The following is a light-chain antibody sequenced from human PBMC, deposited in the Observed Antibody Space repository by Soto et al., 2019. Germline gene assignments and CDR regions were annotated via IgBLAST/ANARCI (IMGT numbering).Light chain of an antibody. Sequence: QSVLTQPASVSGSPGQSITISCTGTSSDVGSYNLVSWYQQHPGKAPKLMIYEVTKRPSGVSDRFSGSKSGNTASLAISGLRGEDEADYYCCSSAGSNYVFGTGTKVTVL. CDR3: CSSAGSNYV. J-gene: IGLJ1*01. V-gene: IGLV2-23*02. CDR2: EVT. CDR1: SSDVGSYNL.